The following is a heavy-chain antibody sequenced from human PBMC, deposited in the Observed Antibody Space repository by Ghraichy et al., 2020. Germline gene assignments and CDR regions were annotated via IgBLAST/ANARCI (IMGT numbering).Heavy chain of an antibody. Sequence: GGSLRLSCAASGFTFSSYSMNWVRQAPGKGLEWVSSISSSSSYIYYADSVKGRFTISRDNAKNSLYLQMNSLRAEDTAVYYCARDPGYSNYGQLMGYYYYGMDVWGQGTTVTVSS. CDR2: ISSSSSYI. V-gene: IGHV3-21*01. CDR3: ARDPGYSNYGQLMGYYYYGMDV. D-gene: IGHD4-11*01. J-gene: IGHJ6*02. CDR1: GFTFSSYS.